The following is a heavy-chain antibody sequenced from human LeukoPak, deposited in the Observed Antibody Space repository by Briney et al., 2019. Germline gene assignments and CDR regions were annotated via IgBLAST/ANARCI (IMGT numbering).Heavy chain of an antibody. D-gene: IGHD4-17*01. CDR3: ARVLDYGDSSYYFDY. CDR1: GYTFTSYG. J-gene: IGHJ4*02. V-gene: IGHV1-18*01. CDR2: ISAYNGNT. Sequence: ASVKVSCKASGYTFTSYGISWVRQAPGQGLEWMGWISAYNGNTNYAQKLQGRVTVTTDTSTSTAYMELRSLRSDDTAVYYCARVLDYGDSSYYFDYWGQGTLVTVSS.